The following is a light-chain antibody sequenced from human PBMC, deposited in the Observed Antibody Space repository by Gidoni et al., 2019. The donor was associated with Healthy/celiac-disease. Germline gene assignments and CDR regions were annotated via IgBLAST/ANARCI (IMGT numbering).Light chain of an antibody. J-gene: IGKJ1*01. CDR2: AAS. Sequence: EIVLTQSPGTLSLSPGARATLSCRASQSVSSYLAWYQQKPGQAPRLLIYAASNRATGIPDRFSGSGSGTDFTLTISRLEPEDFAVYYCQQYLSFWTFXXXTKVEIK. CDR3: QQYLSFWT. V-gene: IGKV3-20*01. CDR1: QSVSSY.